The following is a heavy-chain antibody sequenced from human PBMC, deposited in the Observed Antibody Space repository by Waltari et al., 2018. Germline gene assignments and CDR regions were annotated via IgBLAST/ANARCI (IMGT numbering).Heavy chain of an antibody. CDR1: GGALSSSSYY. D-gene: IGHD2-15*01. Sequence: QLQLQESGPGLVKPSETLSLTCTVSGGALSSSSYYWGWVRQPPGKGLEWIGGIYYSGSTYYNPALRSRGTISGHTSKIQLSLKLSSGTAADTAVYYCATGYGSGDSCSVYVDYWGQGTLVTVSS. V-gene: IGHV4-39*01. J-gene: IGHJ4*02. CDR3: ATGYGSGDSCSVYVDY. CDR2: IYYSGST.